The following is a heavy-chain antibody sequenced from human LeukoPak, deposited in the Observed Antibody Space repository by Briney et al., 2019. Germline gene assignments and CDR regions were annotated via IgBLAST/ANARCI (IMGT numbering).Heavy chain of an antibody. CDR1: GYTFSGYY. D-gene: IGHD1-26*01. V-gene: IGHV1-2*02. Sequence: ASVKVSCKTSGYTFSGYYIHWVRQAPGQGLEWMGWINPNNGGTVYEQKFQGRVTVTRDTSITTAYMELNRLKSDDTAVYYCARDKGGRYYPPDYWGQGTPVTVSS. CDR2: INPNNGGT. CDR3: ARDKGGRYYPPDY. J-gene: IGHJ4*02.